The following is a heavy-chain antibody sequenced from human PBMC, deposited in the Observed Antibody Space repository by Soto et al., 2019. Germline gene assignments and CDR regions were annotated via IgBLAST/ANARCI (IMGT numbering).Heavy chain of an antibody. Sequence: PSETLSLTCTVSGGSISSSSYYWGWIRQPPGKGLEWIGSIYYSGSTYYNPSLKSRVTISVDTSKNQFSLKLSSVTAADTAVYYCARHQTGSTGDFDYWSQGTLVSVSS. CDR2: IYYSGST. V-gene: IGHV4-39*01. D-gene: IGHD1-7*01. J-gene: IGHJ4*02. CDR1: GGSISSSSYY. CDR3: ARHQTGSTGDFDY.